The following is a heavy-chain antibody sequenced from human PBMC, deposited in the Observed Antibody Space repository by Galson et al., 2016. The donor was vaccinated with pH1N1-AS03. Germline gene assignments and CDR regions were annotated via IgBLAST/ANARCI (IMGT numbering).Heavy chain of an antibody. D-gene: IGHD5/OR15-5a*01. CDR1: GFTFSSFV. CDR3: VKDLRSKIKVSGFDY. Sequence: SLRLSCAASGFTFSSFVMSWVRQAPGKGLEWVAAITGSGGTTYYGDSVKGRFTVSRDNSNNTLYLELNSLRAGDTAIYYCVKDLRSKIKVSGFDYWGQGALVTVSS. V-gene: IGHV3-23*01. J-gene: IGHJ4*02. CDR2: ITGSGGTT.